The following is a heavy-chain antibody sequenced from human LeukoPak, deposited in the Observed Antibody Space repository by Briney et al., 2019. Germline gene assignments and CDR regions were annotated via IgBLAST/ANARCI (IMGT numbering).Heavy chain of an antibody. CDR2: IYFSGSN. Sequence: SESLSLTRAVSVDSLSSYYWSCVPRPPGRGLECRGYIYFSGSNSYIPSLKRRVTISVYTSKNQFSLKLSSVTAADTAVYYCVRARYSYGHDAFHIWGQGTMLTVSS. CDR3: VRARYSYGHDAFHI. V-gene: IGHV4-59*01. CDR1: VDSLSSYY. J-gene: IGHJ3*02. D-gene: IGHD5-18*01.